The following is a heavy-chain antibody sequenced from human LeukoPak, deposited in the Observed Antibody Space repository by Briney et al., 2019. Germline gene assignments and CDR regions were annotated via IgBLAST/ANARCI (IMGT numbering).Heavy chain of an antibody. V-gene: IGHV4-34*01. D-gene: IGHD3-3*01. CDR3: ARDPIFGVVYGMDV. Sequence: SETLSLTCAVYGGSFSGYYWSWIRQPPGKGLEWIGEINHSGSTNYNPSLKSRVTMSVDTSKNQFSLKLGSVTAADTAVYYCARDPIFGVVYGMDVWGQGTTVTVSS. J-gene: IGHJ6*02. CDR2: INHSGST. CDR1: GGSFSGYY.